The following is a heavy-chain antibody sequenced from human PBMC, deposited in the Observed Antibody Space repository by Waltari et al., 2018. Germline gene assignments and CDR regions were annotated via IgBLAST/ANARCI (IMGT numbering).Heavy chain of an antibody. J-gene: IGHJ3*02. Sequence: QVQLQQWGAGLLKPSETLSLTCAVYGGSFSGYYWSWIRQPPGKGLEWIGEINHSGSTNYNPSLKSRVTISVDTSKNQFSLKLSSVTAADTAVYYCARGPRALRYFDWLFARGAFDIWGQGTMVTVSS. D-gene: IGHD3-9*01. CDR3: ARGPRALRYFDWLFARGAFDI. CDR2: INHSGST. CDR1: GGSFSGYY. V-gene: IGHV4-34*01.